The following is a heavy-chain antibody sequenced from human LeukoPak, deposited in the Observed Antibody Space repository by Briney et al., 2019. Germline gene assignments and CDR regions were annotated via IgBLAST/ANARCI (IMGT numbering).Heavy chain of an antibody. D-gene: IGHD3-22*01. V-gene: IGHV4-59*01. CDR3: ARDFKVDGSSGYYAFDI. Sequence: SETLSLTCTVSGGSISSYYWGWVRQPPGKGLEWIGYIYYSGNTNYSPSLKSRVTISVDTSKNQFSLRLSSVTAADTAVYYCARDFKVDGSSGYYAFDIWGQGTMVTVSS. CDR2: IYYSGNT. J-gene: IGHJ3*02. CDR1: GGSISSYY.